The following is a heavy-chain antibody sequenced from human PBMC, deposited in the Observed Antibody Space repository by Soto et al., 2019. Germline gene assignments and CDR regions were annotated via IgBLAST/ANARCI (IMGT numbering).Heavy chain of an antibody. D-gene: IGHD3-22*01. Sequence: YYAGTTTYNPSHKSRITISLDTSQNEVSLKLSSVTAADTAVYYCARLGAYYQALDSWGRGTLVTVSS. CDR2: YYAGTT. V-gene: IGHV4-59*08. CDR3: ARLGAYYQALDS. J-gene: IGHJ4*02.